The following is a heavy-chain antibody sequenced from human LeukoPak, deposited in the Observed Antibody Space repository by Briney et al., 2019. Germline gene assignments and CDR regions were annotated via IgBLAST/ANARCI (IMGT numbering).Heavy chain of an antibody. D-gene: IGHD3-10*01. CDR3: AKEGHMVRGATDY. Sequence: PGGSLRLSCAASGFTFSSYAMTWVRQAPGKGLEWVSVISGSGGSTYYADSVKGRFTISRDNSKNTLYLQMNSLRAEDTAVYYCAKEGHMVRGATDYWGQGTLVTVSS. CDR2: ISGSGGST. J-gene: IGHJ4*02. V-gene: IGHV3-23*01. CDR1: GFTFSSYA.